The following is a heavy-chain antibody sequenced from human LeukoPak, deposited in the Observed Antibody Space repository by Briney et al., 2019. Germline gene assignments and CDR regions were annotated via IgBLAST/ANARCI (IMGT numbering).Heavy chain of an antibody. CDR2: INANTGNP. CDR3: ARDAATIIFDH. CDR1: GYTFTTYP. Sequence: ASVKVSCKASGYTFTTYPMNWLRQAPGQGLEWMGWINANTGNPTYAQGFTGRFVFSLDTSVSTAYLQISSLKAEDTAVYYCARDAATIIFDHWGQGTLVTVSS. D-gene: IGHD5-24*01. V-gene: IGHV7-4-1*02. J-gene: IGHJ4*02.